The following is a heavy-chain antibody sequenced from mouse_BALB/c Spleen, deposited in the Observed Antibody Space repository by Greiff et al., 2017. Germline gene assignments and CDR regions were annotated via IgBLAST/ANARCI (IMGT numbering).Heavy chain of an antibody. CDR3: ARRGWYYFDY. V-gene: IGHV4-1*02. D-gene: IGHD3-3*01. J-gene: IGHJ2*01. Sequence: EVTLQESGGGLVQPGGSLKLSCAASGFDFSSYWMSWVRQAPGQGLEWIGEINPDSSTINYTPSLKDKFIFSRDNAKNTLYLQMSKVRSEDTALYYCARRGWYYFDYWGQGTTLTVSS. CDR1: GFDFSSYW. CDR2: INPDSSTI.